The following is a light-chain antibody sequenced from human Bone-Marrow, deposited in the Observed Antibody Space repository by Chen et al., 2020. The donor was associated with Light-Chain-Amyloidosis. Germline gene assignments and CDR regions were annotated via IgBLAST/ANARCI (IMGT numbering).Light chain of an antibody. Sequence: QSALTQPASVSGSPGQSITISCTGTSSDVGGDNHVSWYQQHPDKAPKLMIYEVTNRPSWVPDRFSGSMSDNTASLTISGLQTEDEADYCCSSYTITDTLVFGGGTRVTVL. CDR1: SSDVGGDNH. CDR3: SSYTITDTLV. V-gene: IGLV2-14*01. CDR2: EVT. J-gene: IGLJ1*01.